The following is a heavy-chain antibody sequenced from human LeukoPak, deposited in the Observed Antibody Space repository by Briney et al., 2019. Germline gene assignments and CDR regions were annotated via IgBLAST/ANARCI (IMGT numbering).Heavy chain of an antibody. CDR3: ARELPPFSGNGAFDI. J-gene: IGHJ3*02. V-gene: IGHV3-66*01. CDR2: IYSGGST. CDR1: GFTVSSNY. D-gene: IGHD2-15*01. Sequence: GGSLRLSCAASGFTVSSNYMSWVRQAPGKGLEWVSVIYSGGSTYYADSVKGRFTISRDYAKNSLYLQMNSLRAEDTAVYYCARELPPFSGNGAFDIWGQGTMVTVSS.